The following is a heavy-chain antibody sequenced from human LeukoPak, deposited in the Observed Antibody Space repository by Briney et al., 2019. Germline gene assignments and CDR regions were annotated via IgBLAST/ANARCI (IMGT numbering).Heavy chain of an antibody. CDR1: GFTFSSYS. Sequence: PGGVLRLSCAASGFTFSSYSMNWGRQAPGKGVEWGSSISSSSSYIYYADSVKGRFTISRDNAKNSLYLQTNSLRAEDTAVYYCARDRGVPYFITGTTTAFFDYWGQGTLVTVSS. J-gene: IGHJ4*02. CDR2: ISSSSSYI. CDR3: ARDRGVPYFITGTTTAFFDY. V-gene: IGHV3-21*01. D-gene: IGHD1-7*01.